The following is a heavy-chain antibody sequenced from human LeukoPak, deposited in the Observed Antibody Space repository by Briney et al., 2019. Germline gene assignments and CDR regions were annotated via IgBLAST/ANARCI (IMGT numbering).Heavy chain of an antibody. CDR3: AKYARNYLISRYFDY. CDR2: ISGSGGST. D-gene: IGHD1-7*01. J-gene: IGHJ4*02. CDR1: GFTFSSYA. V-gene: IGHV3-23*01. Sequence: GGSLRLSCAASGFTFSSYAMIWVRQAPGKGLEWVSAISGSGGSTYYADSVKRRATITKHNSKHTLYLQMNSLRAEDTAVYYCAKYARNYLISRYFDYWGQGTLVTVSS.